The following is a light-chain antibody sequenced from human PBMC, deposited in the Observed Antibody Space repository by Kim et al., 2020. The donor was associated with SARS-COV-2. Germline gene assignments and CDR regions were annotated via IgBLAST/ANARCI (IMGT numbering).Light chain of an antibody. V-gene: IGKV1-5*01. CDR1: QRISNW. CDR3: QQYNTYSPYT. Sequence: ASVGDRVTNTCRASQRISNWLAWYQPEPGKAPKLLISEGSSLESGVPSRFRCRGSGTEFTLTNHSLQPDDYSTYYCQQYNTYSPYTFGQEPELE. J-gene: IGKJ2*01. CDR2: EGS.